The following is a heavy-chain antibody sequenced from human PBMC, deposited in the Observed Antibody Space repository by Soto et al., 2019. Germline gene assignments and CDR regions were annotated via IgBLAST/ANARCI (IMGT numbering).Heavy chain of an antibody. CDR1: GFTFSSYG. Sequence: PGGSLRLSCAASGFTFSSYGMHWVRQAPGKGLEWVAVISYDGSNKYYADSVKGRFTISRDNSKNTLYLQMNSLRAEDTAVYYCAKDSPYDSSGYYNRYFDYWGQGTLVTVSS. D-gene: IGHD3-22*01. J-gene: IGHJ4*02. V-gene: IGHV3-30*18. CDR2: ISYDGSNK. CDR3: AKDSPYDSSGYYNRYFDY.